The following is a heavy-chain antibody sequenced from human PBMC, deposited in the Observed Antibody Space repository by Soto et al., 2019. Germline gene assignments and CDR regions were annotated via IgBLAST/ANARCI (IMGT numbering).Heavy chain of an antibody. CDR1: GGSISSGDYY. D-gene: IGHD6-6*01. Sequence: QVQLQESGPGLVKPSQTLSLTCTVSGGSISSGDYYWSWIRQPPGKGLEWIGYIYYSGSTFYNPSLTSRVTIAVDPSKNQCSLKLSSVPAADTAVYYCARERPDGARLDPWGQGTLVTVSS. J-gene: IGHJ5*02. CDR3: ARERPDGARLDP. V-gene: IGHV4-30-4*01. CDR2: IYYSGST.